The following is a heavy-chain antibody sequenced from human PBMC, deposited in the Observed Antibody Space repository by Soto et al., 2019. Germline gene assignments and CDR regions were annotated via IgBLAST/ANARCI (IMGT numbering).Heavy chain of an antibody. CDR3: ARAGYCSSTTCYSAIHFDY. CDR1: GGSITSYY. D-gene: IGHD2-2*01. V-gene: IGHV4-59*01. Sequence: SETLSLTCTVSGGSITSYYWSWIRQPPGMGLEWIGYIYYSGSTTYNPSLKSRLTISVDTSKNQFSLKLTSVTPADTAVYYCARAGYCSSTTCYSAIHFDYWGQGALVTVSS. J-gene: IGHJ4*02. CDR2: IYYSGST.